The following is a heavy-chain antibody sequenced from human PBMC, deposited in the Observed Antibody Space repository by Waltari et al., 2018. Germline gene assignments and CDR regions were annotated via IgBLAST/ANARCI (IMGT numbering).Heavy chain of an antibody. V-gene: IGHV4-39*01. D-gene: IGHD4-17*01. CDR1: GGSIARSSYY. Sequence: QLQLQESGPGLVKPSETLSLICTVSGGSIARSSYYWGWIRQPPGKGLEWIGSSYYSGSTDYNSSLKSRVTISVDTSKKQFSLKVSPVTAADTALYYCARWYATATTPQYWYFDLWGRGTLVTVSS. CDR2: SYYSGST. J-gene: IGHJ2*01. CDR3: ARWYATATTPQYWYFDL.